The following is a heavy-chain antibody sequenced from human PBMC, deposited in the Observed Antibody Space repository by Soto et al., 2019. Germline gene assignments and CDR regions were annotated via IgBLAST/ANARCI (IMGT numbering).Heavy chain of an antibody. CDR3: ARDGPPLLNSGYDEFRAGFYYYGMDV. CDR2: IYYSGST. D-gene: IGHD5-12*01. Sequence: PSETLSLTCTVSGGSISSGGYYWSWIRQHPGKGLEWIGYIYYSGSTYYNPSLKSRVTISVDTSKNQFSLKLSSVTAADTAVYYCARDGPPLLNSGYDEFRAGFYYYGMDVWGQGTTVTVSS. V-gene: IGHV4-31*03. CDR1: GGSISSGGYY. J-gene: IGHJ6*02.